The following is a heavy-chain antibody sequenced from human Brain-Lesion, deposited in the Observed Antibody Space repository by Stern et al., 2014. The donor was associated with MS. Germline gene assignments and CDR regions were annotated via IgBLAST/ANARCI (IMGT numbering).Heavy chain of an antibody. CDR3: ARGRVVPGFQYYATDV. CDR1: SSGGYY. D-gene: IGHD2-2*01. CDR2: IFNSGST. Sequence: SSGGYYWSWIRQPAGKGLEWIGRIFNSGSTSYNPSLKSRVTISIATSKNKFSLRLNSMTAADTAVYYCARGRVVPGFQYYATDVWGQGTTVIVSS. J-gene: IGHJ6*02. V-gene: IGHV4-61*02.